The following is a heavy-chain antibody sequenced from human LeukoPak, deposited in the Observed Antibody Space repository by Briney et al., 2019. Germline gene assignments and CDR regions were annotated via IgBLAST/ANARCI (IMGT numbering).Heavy chain of an antibody. V-gene: IGHV3-74*01. CDR3: VRDLILVWTPGDDFDF. D-gene: IGHD3-16*01. CDR2: INEDATTI. CDR1: GFAFSAYW. J-gene: IGHJ4*02. Sequence: GGSLRLSCAASGFAFSAYWMHWVRQAPGKGLEWVSRINEDATTITYADSVKGRFIISRENSKKSMYLQMNNLRAEDTAVYYCVRDLILVWTPGDDFDFWGQGTLVIVSS.